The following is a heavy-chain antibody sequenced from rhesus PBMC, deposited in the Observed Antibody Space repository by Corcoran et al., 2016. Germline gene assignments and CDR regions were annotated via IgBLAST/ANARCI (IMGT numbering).Heavy chain of an antibody. D-gene: IGHD7-45*01. V-gene: IGHV4-127*01. Sequence: QVQLQESGPGLVKPSETLSLTCTVSGESINRGYVWTWIRPAPGKGREWIGYIGGENTDTGINPSIKTGVNISKDTSKNQFSRKMNSVTAADTAFYYCARRLWGFDYWGQGLLVTVSS. CDR3: ARRLWGFDY. CDR2: IGGENTDT. J-gene: IGHJ4*01. CDR1: GESINRGYV.